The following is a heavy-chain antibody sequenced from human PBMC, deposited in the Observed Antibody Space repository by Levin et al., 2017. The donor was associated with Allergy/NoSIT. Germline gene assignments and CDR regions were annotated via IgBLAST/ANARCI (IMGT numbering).Heavy chain of an antibody. CDR2: INHSGST. J-gene: IGHJ1*01. Sequence: GSLRLSCAVYGGSFSGYYWSWIRQPPGKGLEWIGEINHSGSTNYNPSLKSRVTISVDTSKNQFSLKLSSVTAADTAVYYCARRRITMVRGVIIQLYFQHWGQGTLVTVSS. V-gene: IGHV4-34*01. CDR1: GGSFSGYY. CDR3: ARRRITMVRGVIIQLYFQH. D-gene: IGHD3-10*01.